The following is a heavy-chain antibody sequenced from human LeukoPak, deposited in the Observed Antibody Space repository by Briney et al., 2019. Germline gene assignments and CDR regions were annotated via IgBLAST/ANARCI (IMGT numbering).Heavy chain of an antibody. J-gene: IGHJ4*02. D-gene: IGHD6-13*01. CDR1: GFTFSNYE. CDR3: ARDGSSWYGGY. CDR2: INWNGGST. V-gene: IGHV3-20*04. Sequence: GGSLRLSCAASGFTFSNYEMNWVRQAPGKGLEWVSGINWNGGSTGYADSVKGRFTISRDNAKNSLYLQMNSLRAEDTALYYCARDGSSWYGGYWGQGTLVTVSS.